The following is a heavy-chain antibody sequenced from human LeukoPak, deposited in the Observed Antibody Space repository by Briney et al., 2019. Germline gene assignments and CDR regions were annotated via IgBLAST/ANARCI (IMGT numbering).Heavy chain of an antibody. Sequence: GGSLRLSCTASGFTFRDYAKSWVRQAPGKGLEWVANIKQDGSEKYYVDSVKGRFTISRDNAKNSLYLQMNSLRAEDTAVYYCARVSGSSWYGAFDIWGQGTMVTVSS. CDR1: GFTFRDYA. CDR2: IKQDGSEK. J-gene: IGHJ3*02. CDR3: ARVSGSSWYGAFDI. D-gene: IGHD6-13*01. V-gene: IGHV3-7*01.